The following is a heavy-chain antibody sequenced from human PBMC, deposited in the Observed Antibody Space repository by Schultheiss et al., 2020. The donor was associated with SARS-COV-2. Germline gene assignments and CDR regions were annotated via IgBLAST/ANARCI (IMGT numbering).Heavy chain of an antibody. CDR3: ATQRYCPKGVCLWGNDY. V-gene: IGHV3-21*01. D-gene: IGHD2-8*01. J-gene: IGHJ4*02. CDR1: GFTFSSYS. Sequence: GESLKISCAASGFTFSSYSMNWVRQAPGKGLEWVSSISSSSSYIYYAGSVKGRFTISRDNAKKSLYLQMNSLTVEDTAVYYCATQRYCPKGVCLWGNDYWGQGTLVNVSS. CDR2: ISSSSSYI.